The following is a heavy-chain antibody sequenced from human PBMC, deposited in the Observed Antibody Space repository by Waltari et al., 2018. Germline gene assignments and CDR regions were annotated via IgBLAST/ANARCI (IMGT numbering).Heavy chain of an antibody. CDR3: ARDRGRGLYLDS. CDR2: ITGTRKT. CDR1: GDSVSNNYW. J-gene: IGHJ4*02. V-gene: IGHV4-4*02. D-gene: IGHD1-26*01. Sequence: QLQLQQSGPGLVKPSECLFLSCAVSGDSVSNNYWWSWVRQPPGKGLEWIGQITGTRKTNYNPSLESRVTVSMDTSNNRFSLRVTSPSAADTAVYFCARDRGRGLYLDSWGQGTLVTVS.